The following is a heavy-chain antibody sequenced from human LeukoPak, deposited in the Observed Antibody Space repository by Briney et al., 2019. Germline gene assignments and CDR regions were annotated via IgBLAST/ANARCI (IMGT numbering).Heavy chain of an antibody. CDR3: ARGITIFGAHLGWFDP. D-gene: IGHD3-3*01. Sequence: SETLSLTCAVYGGSFSGYYWSWIRQPPGKGLGWIGEINHSGSTNYNPSLKSRVTISVDTSKNQFSLKLSSVTAADTAVYYCARGITIFGAHLGWFDPWGQGTLVTVSS. CDR1: GGSFSGYY. CDR2: INHSGST. J-gene: IGHJ5*02. V-gene: IGHV4-34*01.